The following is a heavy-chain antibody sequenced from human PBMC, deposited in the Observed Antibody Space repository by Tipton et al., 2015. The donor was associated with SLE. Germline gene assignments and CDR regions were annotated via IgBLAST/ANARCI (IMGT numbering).Heavy chain of an antibody. CDR1: GGTFSIYA. J-gene: IGHJ3*02. D-gene: IGHD2-2*01. V-gene: IGHV1-69*01. CDR3: ARDRPQVPAAAGDTFDI. Sequence: QVQLVQSGPEVKKPGSSVKVSCKASGGTFSIYAISWVRQAPGQGLEWMGGIIPMFGTANYAQKFQGRVTITTDESTSTAYMELSSRGYEDTAVYYCARDRPQVPAAAGDTFDIWGEGTLVTVSS. CDR2: IIPMFGTA.